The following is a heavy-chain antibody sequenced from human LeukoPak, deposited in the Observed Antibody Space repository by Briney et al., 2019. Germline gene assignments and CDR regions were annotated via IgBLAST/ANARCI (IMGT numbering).Heavy chain of an antibody. CDR2: IIPIFGTA. V-gene: IGHV1-69*13. D-gene: IGHD2-2*01. J-gene: IGHJ4*02. CDR3: ARDQFLYCSSTSCYFDY. CDR1: GGTFSSYA. Sequence: SVKVSCKASGGTFSSYAISWVRQAPGQGLEWMGGIIPIFGTANYAQKLQGRVTINAEGCTRRAYMEVRSLRSEDTAVYYCARDQFLYCSSTSCYFDYWGQGTLVTVSS.